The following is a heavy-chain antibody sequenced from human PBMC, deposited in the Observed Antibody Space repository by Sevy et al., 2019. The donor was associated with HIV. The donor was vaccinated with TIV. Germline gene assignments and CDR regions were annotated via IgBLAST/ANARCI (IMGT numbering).Heavy chain of an antibody. CDR1: GFTFRTYN. J-gene: IGHJ5*02. CDR3: ARVNDVSGST. Sequence: GGCLRLSCAASGFTFRTYNMNWVRQAPGKGLEWISYISPNSITIYYADSVKGRFTISRDNAKNSLYLQMNSLRDDDTAVYYCARVNDVSGSTWGQGTLVTVSS. D-gene: IGHD3-10*01. V-gene: IGHV3-48*02. CDR2: ISPNSITI.